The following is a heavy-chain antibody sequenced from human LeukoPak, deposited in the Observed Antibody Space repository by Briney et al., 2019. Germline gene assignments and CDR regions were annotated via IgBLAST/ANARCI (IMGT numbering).Heavy chain of an antibody. J-gene: IGHJ3*02. CDR2: IYYSGST. CDR3: AVTSGSYYPAHAFDI. CDR1: GGSISSGDYY. D-gene: IGHD1-26*01. V-gene: IGHV4-30-4*02. Sequence: PSETLSLTCTVSGGSISSGDYYWSWIRQPPGKGLEWIGYIYYSGSTYYNPSLKSRVTISVDTSKNQFSLKLSSVTAADTAVYYCAVTSGSYYPAHAFDIWGQGTMVTVSS.